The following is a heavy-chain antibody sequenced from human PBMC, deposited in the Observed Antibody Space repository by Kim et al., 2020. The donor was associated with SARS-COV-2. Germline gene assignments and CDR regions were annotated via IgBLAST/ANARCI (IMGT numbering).Heavy chain of an antibody. J-gene: IGHJ4*02. V-gene: IGHV5-51*01. Sequence: SDTRYSPSFQGQVTISADKSISTAYLQWSSLKASDTAMYYCANYGSGRSYWGQGTLVTVSS. D-gene: IGHD3-10*01. CDR3: ANYGSGRSY. CDR2: SDT.